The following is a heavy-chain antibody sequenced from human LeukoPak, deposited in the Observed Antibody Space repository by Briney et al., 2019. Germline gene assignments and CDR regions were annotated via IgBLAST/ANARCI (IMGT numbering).Heavy chain of an antibody. CDR1: GFTFSSYA. CDR3: AKSLYYYYYMDV. V-gene: IGHV3-23*01. Sequence: GGSLRPSCAASGFTFSSYAMSWVRQAPGKGLEWVSAISDSDGNTYYADSVKGRFAISGDNSKNTLYLQMNSLRAEDTAVYYCAKSLYYYYYMDVWGKGTTVTISS. CDR2: ISDSDGNT. J-gene: IGHJ6*03.